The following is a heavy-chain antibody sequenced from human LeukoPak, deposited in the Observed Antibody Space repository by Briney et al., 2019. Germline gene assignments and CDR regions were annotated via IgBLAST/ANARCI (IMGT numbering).Heavy chain of an antibody. D-gene: IGHD3-16*01. Sequence: SETLSLTCTVSGGSISNYYWSWIRQPPGKGLEWIGEINHSGSTNYNPSLKSRVTISVDTSKNQFSLKLSSVTAADAAVYYCANPGRLEDYWGQGTLVTVSS. V-gene: IGHV4-34*01. J-gene: IGHJ4*02. CDR3: ANPGRLEDY. CDR2: INHSGST. CDR1: GGSISNYY.